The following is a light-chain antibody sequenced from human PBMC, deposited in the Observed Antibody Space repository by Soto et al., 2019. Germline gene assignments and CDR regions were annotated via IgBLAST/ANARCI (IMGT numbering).Light chain of an antibody. Sequence: EIVLTQSPGTLSLSPGERATLFCRASQSVGSYYLAWYQQKPGQAPRLLIYGASNRATGISDRFSGSGSGTDFTLTISRLEPEDSAVYYCQQYGSSPITFGGGTKVEIK. V-gene: IGKV3-20*01. CDR3: QQYGSSPIT. J-gene: IGKJ4*01. CDR2: GAS. CDR1: QSVGSYY.